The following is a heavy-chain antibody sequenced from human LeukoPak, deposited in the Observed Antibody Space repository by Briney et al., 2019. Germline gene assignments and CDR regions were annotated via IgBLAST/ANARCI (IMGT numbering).Heavy chain of an antibody. V-gene: IGHV3-23*01. CDR3: AKEVTTVTIYWYFDL. J-gene: IGHJ2*01. D-gene: IGHD4-17*01. Sequence: GGSLRLSCAASGFTFDDYAMHWVRQAPGKGLEWVSAISGSGGSTYYADSVKGRFTISRDNSKNTLYLQMNSLRVEDTAVYYCAKEVTTVTIYWYFDLWAVAPWSLSPQ. CDR1: GFTFDDYA. CDR2: ISGSGGST.